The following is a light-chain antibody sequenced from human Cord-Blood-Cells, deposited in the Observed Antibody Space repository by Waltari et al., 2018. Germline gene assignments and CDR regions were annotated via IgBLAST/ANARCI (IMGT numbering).Light chain of an antibody. V-gene: IGKV3-20*01. Sequence: EIVLTQPPGPLSLSPGERATLSCRASQSVSSSYLAWYQQKPGQAPRLLIYGASSRATGIPDRFSGSGSGTDFTLTISRLEPEDFAVYYCQQYGSSPPVTFGGGTKVEIK. CDR1: QSVSSSY. CDR3: QQYGSSPPVT. CDR2: GAS. J-gene: IGKJ4*01.